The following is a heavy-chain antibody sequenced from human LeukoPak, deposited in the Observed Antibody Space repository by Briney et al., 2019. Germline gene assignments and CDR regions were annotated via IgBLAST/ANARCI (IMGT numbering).Heavy chain of an antibody. Sequence: SVKVSCKASGGTFSSYAISWVRQAPGQGLEWMGGIIPIFGTANYAQKFQGRVTITADESTSTAYMELSSLRSEDTAVYYCARDLMAGYSGNWFDPRGQGTLVTVSS. D-gene: IGHD5-12*01. V-gene: IGHV1-69*13. CDR3: ARDLMAGYSGNWFDP. CDR2: IIPIFGTA. CDR1: GGTFSSYA. J-gene: IGHJ5*02.